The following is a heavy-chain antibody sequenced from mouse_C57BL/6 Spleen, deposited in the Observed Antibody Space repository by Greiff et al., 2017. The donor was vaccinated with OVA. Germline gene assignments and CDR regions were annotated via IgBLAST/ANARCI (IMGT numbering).Heavy chain of an antibody. J-gene: IGHJ1*03. CDR3: ARGDSNYWYFDV. CDR2: ISSGSSTI. Sequence: EVKLVESGGGLVKPGGSLKLSCAASGFTFSDYGMHWVRQAPEKGLEWVAYISSGSSTIYYAYTVKGRFTISRDNAKKTLFLQMTSLRSEDTAMYYCARGDSNYWYFDVWGTGTTVTVSS. CDR1: GFTFSDYG. D-gene: IGHD2-5*01. V-gene: IGHV5-17*01.